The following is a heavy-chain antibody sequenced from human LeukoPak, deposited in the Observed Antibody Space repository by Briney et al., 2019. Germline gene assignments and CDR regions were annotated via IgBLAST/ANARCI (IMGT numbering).Heavy chain of an antibody. V-gene: IGHV3-48*04. D-gene: IGHD2-15*01. CDR1: GFTFSSYS. J-gene: IGHJ4*02. CDR3: ARDWGYCSGGSCYADY. CDR2: ISSSSSTI. Sequence: GGSLRLSCVASGFTFSSYSMNWVRQAPGKGLEWVSYISSSSSTIYYADSVKGRFTISRDNAKNSLYLQMNSLRAEDTAVYYCARDWGYCSGGSCYADYWGQGTLVTVSS.